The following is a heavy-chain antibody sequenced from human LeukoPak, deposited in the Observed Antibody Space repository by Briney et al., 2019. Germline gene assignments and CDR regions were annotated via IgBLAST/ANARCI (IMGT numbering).Heavy chain of an antibody. V-gene: IGHV4-4*02. J-gene: IGHJ4*02. CDR3: AREGGFYRPLDY. CDR2: VHLDGRT. Sequence: SETLSLTCGVSGGSVSSTNWWTWIRQPPGKGLEWIGEVHLDGRTNFNPSLKSRLTKSVDLSENHVSLKLTSVTAADTAVYYCAREGGFYRPLDYSGQGTLVTVSS. CDR1: GGSVSSTNW. D-gene: IGHD6-25*01.